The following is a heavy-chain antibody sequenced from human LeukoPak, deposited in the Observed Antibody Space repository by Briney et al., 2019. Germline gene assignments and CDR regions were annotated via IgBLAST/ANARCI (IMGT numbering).Heavy chain of an antibody. CDR2: TYYRSKWYN. Sequence: PSQTLSLTCAISGGSVSSNSAAWNWIRQSPSRGLEWLGRTYYRSKWYNDYAVSVKSRITINPDTSKNQFSLKLSSVTAADTAVYYCARAPRVFVGATHFDYWGQGTLVTVSS. CDR1: GGSVSSNSAA. CDR3: ARAPRVFVGATHFDY. D-gene: IGHD1-26*01. V-gene: IGHV6-1*01. J-gene: IGHJ4*02.